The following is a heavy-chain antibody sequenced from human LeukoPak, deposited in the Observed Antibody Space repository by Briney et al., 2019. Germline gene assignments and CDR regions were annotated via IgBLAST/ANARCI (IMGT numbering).Heavy chain of an antibody. J-gene: IGHJ3*02. Sequence: ASVKVSCKASGYTFTSYGISWVRQAPGQGLEWMGWISAYNGNTNYAQKLQGRVTMTTDTSTSTAYMELRSLRSDDTAVYYCARVTMYYDFWSGYSEDDAFGIWGQGTMVTVSS. CDR3: ARVTMYYDFWSGYSEDDAFGI. CDR2: ISAYNGNT. V-gene: IGHV1-18*01. CDR1: GYTFTSYG. D-gene: IGHD3-3*01.